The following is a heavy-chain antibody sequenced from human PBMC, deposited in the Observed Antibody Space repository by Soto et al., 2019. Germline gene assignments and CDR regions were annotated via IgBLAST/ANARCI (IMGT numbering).Heavy chain of an antibody. V-gene: IGHV3-21*01. CDR1: GFTFSSYR. CDR2: MSSSRSYI. CDR3: ARKGYGDYGGMDV. J-gene: IGHJ6*02. D-gene: IGHD4-17*01. Sequence: GSLRLSCAASGFTFSSYRMNWVRQAPGKGLEWVSSMSSSRSYINYADSVKGRFTISRDNAKNSLYLQMNSLRAEDTAVYYCARKGYGDYGGMDVWGQGTTVTVSS.